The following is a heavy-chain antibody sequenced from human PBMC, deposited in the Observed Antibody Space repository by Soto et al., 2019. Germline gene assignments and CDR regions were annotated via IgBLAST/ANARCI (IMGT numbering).Heavy chain of an antibody. Sequence: GESLKISCKGSGYSFTSYWIGWVRRMPGKGLEWMGIIYPGDSDTRYSPSFQGQVTISADKSISTAYLQWSSLKASDTAMYYCARWYYYDSSGYSEGAYFDYWGQGTLVTVSS. D-gene: IGHD3-22*01. CDR3: ARWYYYDSSGYSEGAYFDY. CDR1: GYSFTSYW. J-gene: IGHJ4*02. V-gene: IGHV5-51*01. CDR2: IYPGDSDT.